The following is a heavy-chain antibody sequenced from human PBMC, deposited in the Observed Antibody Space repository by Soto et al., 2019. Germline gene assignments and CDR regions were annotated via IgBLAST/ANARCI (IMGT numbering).Heavy chain of an antibody. D-gene: IGHD3-22*01. Sequence: GGSLRLSXAASGFTFSSYGIHWVRQAPGKGLEWVALISYDGSNKYYADSVKGRFTISRDNSKNTLYLQMNSLRAEDTAMYYCAKDAPYYYDSSGYYDPFDYWGQGTLVTVSS. CDR3: AKDAPYYYDSSGYYDPFDY. V-gene: IGHV3-30*18. CDR2: ISYDGSNK. CDR1: GFTFSSYG. J-gene: IGHJ4*02.